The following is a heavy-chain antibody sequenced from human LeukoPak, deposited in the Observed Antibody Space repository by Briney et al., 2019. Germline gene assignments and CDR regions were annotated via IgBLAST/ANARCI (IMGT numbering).Heavy chain of an antibody. CDR1: GGSMSSYY. J-gene: IGHJ3*02. Sequence: SETLSLTCSVSGGSMSSYYWTWIRQPPGKGLEWIANIYDSGSTSHNPSLQSRVSISLDTSKNQFSLKLSSVTAADTAVYYCARDGVQGSRDWDFAFDIWGQGTTVTVSS. V-gene: IGHV4-59*01. CDR2: IYDSGST. D-gene: IGHD2-2*01. CDR3: ARDGVQGSRDWDFAFDI.